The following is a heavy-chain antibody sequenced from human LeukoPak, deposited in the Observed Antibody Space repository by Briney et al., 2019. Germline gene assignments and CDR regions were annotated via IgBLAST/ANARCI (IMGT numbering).Heavy chain of an antibody. CDR3: ARVARTALYNFPLSYYYYYYMDV. Sequence: GASVKVSCKASGYTFTSYDINWVRQATGQGLEWMGWMNPNSGNTGYAQKFQGRVTMTRNTSISTAYMELSSLRSEDTAVYYCARVARTALYNFPLSYYYYYYMDVWGKGTTVTVSS. CDR2: MNPNSGNT. D-gene: IGHD1-20*01. CDR1: GYTFTSYD. J-gene: IGHJ6*03. V-gene: IGHV1-8*01.